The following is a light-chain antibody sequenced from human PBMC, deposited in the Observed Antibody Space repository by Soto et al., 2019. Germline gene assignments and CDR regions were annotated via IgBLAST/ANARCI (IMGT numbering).Light chain of an antibody. CDR1: SSDIGAYKY. CDR2: EVN. V-gene: IGLV2-14*01. Sequence: QSALTQPASVSGSPGQSITISCTGTSSDIGAYKYVAWYQQQSGQAPKLMTYEVNNRPSGVSNRFSGTKSGNTAPLTIAGLQAEDKASYYSSSFTSINTVVSGGVTNLTVL. J-gene: IGLJ2*01. CDR3: SSFTSINTVV.